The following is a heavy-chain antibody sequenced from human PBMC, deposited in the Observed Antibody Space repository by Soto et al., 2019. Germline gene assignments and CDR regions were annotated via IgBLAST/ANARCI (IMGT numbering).Heavy chain of an antibody. CDR1: GDYFSGYY. CDR2: IHDSGST. V-gene: IGHV4-34*01. CDR3: AKGHRRYDSSGYYYD. D-gene: IGHD3-22*01. J-gene: IGHJ4*02. Sequence: SETLSLTCAVYGDYFSGYYWTWIRQPPGKGLEWIGEIHDSGSTNYNPSLKSRVTISVDTSKNQFSLKLTSVTAADTALYYCAKGHRRYDSSGYYYDWGPGTLVTVSS.